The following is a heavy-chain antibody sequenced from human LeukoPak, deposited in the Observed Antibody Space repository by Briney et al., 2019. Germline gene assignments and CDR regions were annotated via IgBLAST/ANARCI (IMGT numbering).Heavy chain of an antibody. J-gene: IGHJ6*03. V-gene: IGHV3-21*01. D-gene: IGHD3-3*01. CDR1: GFTFSSYS. Sequence: GGSLRLSCAASGFTFSSYSMNWVRQAPGKGLEWVSSISSSSSYIYYADSVKGRFTISRDNAKNSLYLQMNSLRAEDTAIYFCARDPYSGNYGPYYYYMDVWGKGTTVTVSS. CDR2: ISSSSSYI. CDR3: ARDPYSGNYGPYYYYMDV.